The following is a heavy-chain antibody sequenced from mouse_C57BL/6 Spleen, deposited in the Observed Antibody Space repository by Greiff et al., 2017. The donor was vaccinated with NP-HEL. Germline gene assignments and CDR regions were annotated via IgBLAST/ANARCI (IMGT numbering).Heavy chain of an antibody. CDR3: ARESSGYVGYAMDY. Sequence: ESGPGLVKPSQSLSLTCSVTGYSITSGYYWNWIRQFPGNKLEWMGYISYDGSNNYNPSLKNRIPITRDTSKNQFFLKLNSVTTEDTATYYCARESSGYVGYAMDYWGQGTSVTVSS. V-gene: IGHV3-6*01. J-gene: IGHJ4*01. CDR2: ISYDGSN. CDR1: GYSITSGYY. D-gene: IGHD3-2*02.